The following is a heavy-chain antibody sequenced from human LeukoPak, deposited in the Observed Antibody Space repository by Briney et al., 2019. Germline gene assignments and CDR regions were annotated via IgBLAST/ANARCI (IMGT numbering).Heavy chain of an antibody. V-gene: IGHV3-21*01. Sequence: GGSLRLSCAASGFTFSSYSMNWIRQAPGKGLEWVSSISSSSSYIYYADSVKGRFTISRDNAKNSLYLQMNSLRAEDTAVYYCARDTYGSGSYSGYWGQGTLVTVSS. CDR3: ARDTYGSGSYSGY. CDR1: GFTFSSYS. J-gene: IGHJ4*02. CDR2: ISSSSSYI. D-gene: IGHD3-10*01.